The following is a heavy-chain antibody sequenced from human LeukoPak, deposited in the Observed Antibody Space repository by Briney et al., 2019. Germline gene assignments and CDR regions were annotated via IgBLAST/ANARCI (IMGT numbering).Heavy chain of an antibody. V-gene: IGHV1-18*01. CDR2: ISAYNGNT. CDR3: ARAVYCSGGSCYSNLRNFDY. J-gene: IGHJ4*02. D-gene: IGHD2-15*01. Sequence: ASVKVSFKASGYTFTSYGISWVRQAPGQGLEGMGWISAYNGNTNYAQKLQGRVTMTTDTSTSTAYMELGSLRSDDTAVYYCARAVYCSGGSCYSNLRNFDYWGQGTLVTVSS. CDR1: GYTFTSYG.